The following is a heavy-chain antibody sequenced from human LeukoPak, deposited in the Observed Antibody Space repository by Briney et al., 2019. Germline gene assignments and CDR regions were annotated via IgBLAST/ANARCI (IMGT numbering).Heavy chain of an antibody. Sequence: GGSLRLPCAASGFTFSSYAMHWVRQAPGKGLEGVAVIAYDGSNKYYADSVKGRFTISRDNSKNTLYLQMNSLRAEDTAVYYCARDRRIAAAGTAFDIWGQGTMVTVSS. D-gene: IGHD6-13*01. J-gene: IGHJ3*02. CDR2: IAYDGSNK. V-gene: IGHV3-30-3*01. CDR3: ARDRRIAAAGTAFDI. CDR1: GFTFSSYA.